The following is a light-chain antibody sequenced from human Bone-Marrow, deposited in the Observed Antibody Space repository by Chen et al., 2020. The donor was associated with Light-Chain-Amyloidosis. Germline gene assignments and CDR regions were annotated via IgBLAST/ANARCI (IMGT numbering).Light chain of an antibody. CDR1: SGSIATNY. CDR2: EDD. J-gene: IGLJ3*02. Sequence: NFMLTHPHSVSESPGKTVIISFTRSSGSIATNYVQWYQQRPGSSHTTVIYEDDQRPSGVPDRFSGSIDRSSNSASLTISGLKTEDEADYYCQSYQGSSQGVFGGGTKLTVL. CDR3: QSYQGSSQGV. V-gene: IGLV6-57*01.